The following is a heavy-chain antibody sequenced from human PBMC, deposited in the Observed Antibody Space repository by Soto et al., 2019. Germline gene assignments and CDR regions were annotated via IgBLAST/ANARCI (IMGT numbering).Heavy chain of an antibody. D-gene: IGHD1-26*01. CDR3: ARDVYSGSRTFDY. Sequence: QVQLQESGPGLVKPSWTLSLTCAVSGGSISSSNWWSWVREPPGKGLEWIGEIYHSGSTNYNPSLKSRVTISVEKSKNQFSLKLSSVTAADTAVYYCARDVYSGSRTFDYWGKGTLVTVSS. J-gene: IGHJ4*02. CDR2: IYHSGST. CDR1: GGSISSSNW. V-gene: IGHV4-4*02.